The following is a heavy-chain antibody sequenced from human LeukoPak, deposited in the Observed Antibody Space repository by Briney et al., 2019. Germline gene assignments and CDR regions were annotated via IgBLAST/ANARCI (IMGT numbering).Heavy chain of an antibody. J-gene: IGHJ4*02. CDR1: GFTFGSSW. CDR3: AMYRTYGDRDY. V-gene: IGHV3-74*01. D-gene: IGHD4-17*01. Sequence: PGGSLRLSCVGSGFTFGSSWFHWVRQTPGKGLLWVSRINIDGRSIAYADAVNGRFTISRDNAKNSLYLQMNSLRAEDTAVYYCAMYRTYGDRDYWGQGALVTVSS. CDR2: INIDGRSI.